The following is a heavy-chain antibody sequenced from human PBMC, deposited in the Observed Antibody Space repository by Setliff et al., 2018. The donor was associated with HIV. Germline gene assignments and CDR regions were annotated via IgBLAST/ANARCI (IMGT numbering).Heavy chain of an antibody. V-gene: IGHV4-4*07. CDR3: ARGNNDLESFDY. J-gene: IGHJ4*02. CDR1: GDSLNTYY. D-gene: IGHD3-3*01. CDR2: IYASGKT. Sequence: TLSLTCNVSGDSLNTYYWSWIRQSGGKGLEWIGRIYASGKTTFNPSLKSRVRMSVDTSKNQFSLKLTSVTASDTAVYYCARGNNDLESFDYWGQGALVTVSS.